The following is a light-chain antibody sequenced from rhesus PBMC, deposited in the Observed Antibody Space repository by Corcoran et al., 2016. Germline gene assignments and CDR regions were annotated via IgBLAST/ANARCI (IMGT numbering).Light chain of an antibody. CDR1: QGIRSY. CDR3: LQHNSYPWT. CDR2: AAS. V-gene: IGKV1-28*01. Sequence: DIQMTQSPSSLSASVGDTVTITCRASQGIRSYLNWFQQKPGKAPKILIYAASSLESGVPSRFSGSGAGTEFTLTISSLQPEDFAAYYCLQHNSYPWTFGQGTKVEIK. J-gene: IGKJ1*01.